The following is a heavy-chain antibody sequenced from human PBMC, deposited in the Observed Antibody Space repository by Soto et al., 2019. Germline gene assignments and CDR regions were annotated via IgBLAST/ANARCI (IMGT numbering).Heavy chain of an antibody. CDR2: INHSGST. D-gene: IGHD3-3*01. Sequence: SETLCVACAFYVGSFSGYYWSWIRQPPGKGLEWIGEINHSGSTNYNPSLKSRVTISVDTSKKQFSLKLSSVTAADTAVYYCARELRDGYIYWYFDLWGRGTLVTVSS. CDR1: VGSFSGYY. J-gene: IGHJ2*01. V-gene: IGHV4-34*01. CDR3: ARELRDGYIYWYFDL.